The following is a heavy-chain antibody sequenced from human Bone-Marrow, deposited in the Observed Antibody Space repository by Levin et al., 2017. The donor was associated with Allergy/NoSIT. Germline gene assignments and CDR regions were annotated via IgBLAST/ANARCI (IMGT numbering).Heavy chain of an antibody. J-gene: IGHJ4*02. CDR3: ARSRYCSSTSCPERIDY. CDR2: INHSGST. V-gene: IGHV4-34*01. D-gene: IGHD2-2*01. Sequence: SQTLSLTCAVYGGSFSGYYWSWIRQPPGKGLEWIGEINHSGSTNYNPSLKSRVTISVDTSKNQFSLKLSSVTAADTAVYYCARSRYCSSTSCPERIDYWGQGTLVTVSS. CDR1: GGSFSGYY.